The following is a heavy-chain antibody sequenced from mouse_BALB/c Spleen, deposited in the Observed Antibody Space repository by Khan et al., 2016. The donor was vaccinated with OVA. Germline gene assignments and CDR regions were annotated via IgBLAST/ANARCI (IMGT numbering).Heavy chain of an antibody. CDR2: INPSSGYT. CDR3: ARSGYGSLAY. Sequence: QVRLQQSGAELAKPGASVKMSCKASGYMFTSYWMNWVKQRPGQGLEWIGYINPSSGYTEYNQKFKDKAAVTADNSSSTAYMQLSSLTSEDSAVYYCARSGYGSLAYWGQGTLVTVSA. CDR1: GYMFTSYW. V-gene: IGHV1-7*01. D-gene: IGHD1-1*01. J-gene: IGHJ3*01.